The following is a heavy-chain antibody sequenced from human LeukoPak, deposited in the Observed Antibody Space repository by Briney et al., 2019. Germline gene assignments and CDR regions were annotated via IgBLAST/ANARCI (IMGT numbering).Heavy chain of an antibody. Sequence: GSLRLSCAASGFTFSSYWMSWVRQPPGKGLEWIGSIYYSGSTYYNPSLKSRVTISVDTSKNQFSLKLSSVTAADTAVYYCASPEIVVVISPSYAFDIWGQGTMVTVSS. V-gene: IGHV4-39*01. CDR3: ASPEIVVVISPSYAFDI. J-gene: IGHJ3*02. CDR1: GFTFSSYW. D-gene: IGHD3-22*01. CDR2: IYYSGST.